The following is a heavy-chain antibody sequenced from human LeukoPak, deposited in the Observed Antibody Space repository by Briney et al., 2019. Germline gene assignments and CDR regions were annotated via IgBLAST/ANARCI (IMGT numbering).Heavy chain of an antibody. V-gene: IGHV6-1*01. J-gene: IGHJ4*02. D-gene: IGHD3-10*01. CDR3: ARVISYPEYFDY. CDR2: TYYRSKLYN. CDR1: GDSVSSNSAA. Sequence: SLTLSLTCALSGDSVSSNSAAWNWNRQSPSRDLVWLGRTYYRSKLYNAYAVSVKSRITINPDTSKNQFSLQLNSVTPEDTAVYYCARVISYPEYFDYWGQGTLVTVPS.